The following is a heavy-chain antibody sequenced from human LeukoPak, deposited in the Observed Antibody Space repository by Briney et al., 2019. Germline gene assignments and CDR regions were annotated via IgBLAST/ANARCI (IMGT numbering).Heavy chain of an antibody. CDR2: INPSGGDA. CDR3: ARDLSGGALGAFDI. J-gene: IGHJ3*02. V-gene: IGHV1-46*01. Sequence: EASVKVSCKASGYTFTSYYMHWVRQAPGQGLEWMGIINPSGGDASYAQKFQGRLTMTRDTSTNTVYMELTSLRSEDTAVYYCARDLSGGALGAFDIWGQGTMVTVSS. CDR1: GYTFTSYY. D-gene: IGHD2-15*01.